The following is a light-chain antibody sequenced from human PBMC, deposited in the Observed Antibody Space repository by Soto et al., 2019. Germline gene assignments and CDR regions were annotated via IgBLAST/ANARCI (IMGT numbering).Light chain of an antibody. V-gene: IGKV3-11*01. CDR3: HQRNK. CDR2: YTS. J-gene: IGKJ5*01. Sequence: DIVFTQSRATLSVSPGERATLSCRASQSVSSNLAWYQQKPGQPPRLLIYYTSNRATGIPARFSGSRSGTDFTLTISSLEPEDFGVYFCHQRNKFGQGTRLEI. CDR1: QSVSSN.